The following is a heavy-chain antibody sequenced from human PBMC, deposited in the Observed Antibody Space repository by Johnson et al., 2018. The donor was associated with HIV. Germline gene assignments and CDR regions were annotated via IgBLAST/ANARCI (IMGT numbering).Heavy chain of an antibody. CDR1: GFTFSSYW. Sequence: MQLVESGGGLVQPGGSLRLSCAASGFTFSSYWMSWVRQAPGHGLEWVANIKQDGTEKYYVDSVKGRFTISRDNAKNSLYPQMNSLRAEDTAVYYRARERSGTIAFDIWGQGTMVTVSS. D-gene: IGHD1-7*01. J-gene: IGHJ3*02. CDR3: ARERSGTIAFDI. CDR2: IKQDGTEK. V-gene: IGHV3-7*03.